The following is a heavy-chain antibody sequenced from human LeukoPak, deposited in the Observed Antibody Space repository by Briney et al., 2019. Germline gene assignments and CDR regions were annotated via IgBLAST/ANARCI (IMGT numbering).Heavy chain of an antibody. CDR3: AKEGIAARPGWFDP. CDR1: RFTFSSYA. V-gene: IGHV3-23*01. J-gene: IGHJ5*02. CDR2: VSGSGGST. Sequence: GGSLRLSCAASRFTFSSYAMTWVRQAPGKGVEWVSAVSGSGGSTYYADSVKGRFTTSRDNSKNTLYLQMNSLRAEDTAVYYCAKEGIAARPGWFDPWGQGTLVTVSS. D-gene: IGHD6-6*01.